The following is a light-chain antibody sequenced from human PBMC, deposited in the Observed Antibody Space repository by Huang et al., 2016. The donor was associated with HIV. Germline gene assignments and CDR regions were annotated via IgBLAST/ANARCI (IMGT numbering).Light chain of an antibody. J-gene: IGKJ2*01. CDR3: QQYDNLYT. V-gene: IGKV1-33*01. Sequence: DIQMTQSPSSLSASVGDRVTITCQASQDISNYLNWYQQKPGKAPKLLIYDASNLEKGVPSRFSGSGSGTDFTFTISSLQPEDIATYYCQQYDNLYTFGQGTKLEIK. CDR2: DAS. CDR1: QDISNY.